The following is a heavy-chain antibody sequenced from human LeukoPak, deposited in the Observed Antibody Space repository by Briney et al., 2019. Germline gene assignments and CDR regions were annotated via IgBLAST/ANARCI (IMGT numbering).Heavy chain of an antibody. CDR2: IFTSGIT. D-gene: IGHD2-2*01. CDR3: ARRVVVPAAYYYYYYMDV. CDR1: GGSFSVYS. J-gene: IGHJ6*03. Sequence: SETLSLTCTVSGGSFSVYSWDWIRQPAGKGLEWIGRIFTSGITNYNPSLKSRVTMSVDTSKNQFSLKLSSVTAADTAVYYCARRVVVPAAYYYYYYMDVWGKGTTVTVSS. V-gene: IGHV4-4*07.